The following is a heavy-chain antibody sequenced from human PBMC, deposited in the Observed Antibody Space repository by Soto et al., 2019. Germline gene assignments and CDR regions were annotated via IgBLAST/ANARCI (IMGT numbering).Heavy chain of an antibody. V-gene: IGHV3-33*01. D-gene: IGHD1-26*01. CDR2: IWFDGSNE. Sequence: QVQLVESGGDVVQPGRSLRLSCAASGFTFSSYGMHWVRQAPGKGLEWVAVIWFDGSNENYADSVKGRFTISRDNSKNTLDLQMNSLRGEDTAVYYCARDREYGMDVWGQGTTVTVSS. CDR3: ARDREYGMDV. CDR1: GFTFSSYG. J-gene: IGHJ6*02.